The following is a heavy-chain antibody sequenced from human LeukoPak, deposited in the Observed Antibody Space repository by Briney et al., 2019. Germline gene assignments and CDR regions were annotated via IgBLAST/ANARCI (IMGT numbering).Heavy chain of an antibody. Sequence: VASVKVSCKASGYTFTSYAMSWVRQAPGQGLEWMGWINPNTGNPTYAQGFTGRFVFSLDTSVSTTYLQISSLKAEDTAVYYCARAYQRLGGLSFPDQWGQGTLVSVSS. J-gene: IGHJ5*02. CDR2: INPNTGNP. D-gene: IGHD3-16*02. V-gene: IGHV7-4-1*02. CDR1: GYTFTSYA. CDR3: ARAYQRLGGLSFPDQ.